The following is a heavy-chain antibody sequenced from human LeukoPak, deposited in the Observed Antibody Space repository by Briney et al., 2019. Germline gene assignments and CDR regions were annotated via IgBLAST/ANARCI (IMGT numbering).Heavy chain of an antibody. J-gene: IGHJ3*02. D-gene: IGHD3-22*01. CDR1: GGSISSYH. CDR3: ARDYYDTSGYWDAFDI. CDR2: IYYSGST. Sequence: SETLSLTCTVSGGSISSYHWSWIRQPAGKGLEWIGYIYYSGSTNYNPSLKSRVTISVDTSKNQFSLKLSSVTAADTAVYYCARDYYDTSGYWDAFDIWGQGTMVTVSS. V-gene: IGHV4-59*01.